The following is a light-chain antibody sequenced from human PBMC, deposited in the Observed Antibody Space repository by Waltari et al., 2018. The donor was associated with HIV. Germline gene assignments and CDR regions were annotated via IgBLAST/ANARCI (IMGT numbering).Light chain of an antibody. CDR3: MQATQFPHT. CDR2: QSS. CDR1: ESLVDSDGNTY. V-gene: IGKV2-24*01. J-gene: IGKJ2*01. Sequence: DIVMIQTPLSSPVTLAQPASISCSSMESLVDSDGNTYLSWLRQRPGQPPRLLIYQSSNRFSGVPDRFSGSGAGTDVTLKISRVEAEDVGIYYCMQATQFPHTFGQGTKLEIK.